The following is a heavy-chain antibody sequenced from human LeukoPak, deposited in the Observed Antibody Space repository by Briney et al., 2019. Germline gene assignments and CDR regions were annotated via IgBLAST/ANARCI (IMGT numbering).Heavy chain of an antibody. CDR2: IIPILGIA. CDR1: GGTFSSYA. D-gene: IGHD2-2*02. J-gene: IGHJ3*02. V-gene: IGHV1-69*04. Sequence: ASVKVSCKASGGTFSSYAISWVRQAPGQGLEWMGRIIPILGIANYAQKFQGRVTITADKSTSTAYMALSSLRSEDTAVYYCARGIVVVPAAIPVDAFDIWGQGTMVTVSS. CDR3: ARGIVVVPAAIPVDAFDI.